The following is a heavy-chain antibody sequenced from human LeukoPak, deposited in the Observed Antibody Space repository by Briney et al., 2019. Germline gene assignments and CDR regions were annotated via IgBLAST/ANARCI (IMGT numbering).Heavy chain of an antibody. Sequence: GGSLRLSCAASGFTFNEYSMTWVRQAPGKGLEGVAYISHDSKSVSYADSVKGRLTIYRDDAKNSLYLLMNSLRAEDTAVCYCARDGYCNNGVCFDYWGQGILVTVSS. V-gene: IGHV3-48*01. CDR1: GFTFNEYS. CDR3: ARDGYCNNGVCFDY. CDR2: ISHDSKSV. D-gene: IGHD2-8*01. J-gene: IGHJ4*02.